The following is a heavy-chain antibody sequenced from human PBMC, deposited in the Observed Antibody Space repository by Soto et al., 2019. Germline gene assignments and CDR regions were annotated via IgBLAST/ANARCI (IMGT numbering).Heavy chain of an antibody. D-gene: IGHD2-8*01. V-gene: IGHV4-4*07. J-gene: IGHJ4*02. CDR1: GGSISSYY. CDR2: IYTSGST. Sequence: QVQLQESGPGLVKPSETLFLTCTVSGGSISSYYWSWIRQPAGKGLEWIGRIYTSGSTNYNPSLQSRVTMSVATSKNQSSLKLSSVTAADTAVYYCARDYLMSRGPVLDYWGQGTLVTVSS. CDR3: ARDYLMSRGPVLDY.